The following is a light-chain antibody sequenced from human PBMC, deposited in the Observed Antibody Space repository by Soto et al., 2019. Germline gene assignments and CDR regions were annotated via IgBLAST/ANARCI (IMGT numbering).Light chain of an antibody. V-gene: IGLV2-8*01. CDR2: EVV. Sequence: QSVLTQPPSASGSPGQSVTISCTGTRDDIGAYEFVSWYQHHPGKAPKLIIYEVVQRPSAVPDRFSGSKSDNTASLTVSGLQAADEAAYYCKSYAGSNTYVFGTGTQVTVL. CDR1: RDDIGAYEF. CDR3: KSYAGSNTYV. J-gene: IGLJ1*01.